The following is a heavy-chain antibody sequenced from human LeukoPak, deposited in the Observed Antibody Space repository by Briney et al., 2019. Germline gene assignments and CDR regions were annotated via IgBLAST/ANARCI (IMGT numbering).Heavy chain of an antibody. CDR2: INWDGSSI. V-gene: IGHV3-74*01. CDR1: GFTFSTYS. D-gene: IGHD6-13*01. CDR3: AREIAGAGTD. J-gene: IGHJ4*02. Sequence: TGVSLRLSCAASGFTFSTYSMNWVRQAPGKGLVWVSRINWDGSSIGYADSVKGRFTISRDNAKNTVYLQMNSLRAEDTAVYYCAREIAGAGTDWGQGTLVTVSS.